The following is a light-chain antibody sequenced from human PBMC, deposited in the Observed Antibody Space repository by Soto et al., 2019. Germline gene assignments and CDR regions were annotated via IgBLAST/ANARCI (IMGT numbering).Light chain of an antibody. J-gene: IGKJ5*01. CDR1: QSLSGN. V-gene: IGKV3-15*01. CDR2: GAS. Sequence: EIVMTQSPATLSVSPGERATLYCRASQSLSGNLAWYQQKPGQAPRLLIYGASTRATGIPARFSGSGSGTEFTLTISSLLSEDFAVYYCQQYNNWPSITFGQGTRLEIK. CDR3: QQYNNWPSIT.